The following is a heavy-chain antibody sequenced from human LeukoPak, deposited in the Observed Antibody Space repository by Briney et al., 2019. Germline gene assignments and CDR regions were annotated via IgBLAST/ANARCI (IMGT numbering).Heavy chain of an antibody. J-gene: IGHJ4*02. CDR3: ARDNGGYSYGELYYYFDY. CDR1: GGSISSSNW. D-gene: IGHD5-18*01. Sequence: PSGTLSLTCAVSGGSISSSNWWSWVRQPPGKGLEWIGEIYHSGSTNYNPSLKSRVTISVDKSKNQFSLKLSSVTAADTAVYYCARDNGGYSYGELYYYFDYWGQGTLVTVSS. V-gene: IGHV4-4*02. CDR2: IYHSGST.